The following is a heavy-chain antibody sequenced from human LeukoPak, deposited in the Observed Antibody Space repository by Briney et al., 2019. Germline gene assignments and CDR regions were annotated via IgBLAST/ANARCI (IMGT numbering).Heavy chain of an antibody. J-gene: IGHJ4*02. CDR1: GYTLTELS. CDR2: FDPEDGET. Sequence: ASVKVSCKVSGYTLTELSMHWVRQAPGKGLEWMGGFDPEDGETIYAQKFQGRVTMTEDTSTDTAYMELGSLRSEDTAVYYCATQYRGYDSSGYYFYFDYWGQGTLVTVSS. D-gene: IGHD3-22*01. V-gene: IGHV1-24*01. CDR3: ATQYRGYDSSGYYFYFDY.